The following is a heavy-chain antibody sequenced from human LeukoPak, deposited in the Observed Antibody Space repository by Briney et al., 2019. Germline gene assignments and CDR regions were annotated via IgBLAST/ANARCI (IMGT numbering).Heavy chain of an antibody. J-gene: IGHJ4*02. D-gene: IGHD3-10*01. V-gene: IGHV4-4*07. CDR3: AREAVDYGSGSHDY. CDR1: GAPIGSFY. Sequence: SETLSLTCTVSGAPIGSFYWSWIRQPAGKGLEWLGRAHSSGSTNYIPSIRSRVTMSVDTSKNQLSLKLNTVMAADTAMYYCAREAVDYGSGSHDYWGQGILVTVSS. CDR2: AHSSGST.